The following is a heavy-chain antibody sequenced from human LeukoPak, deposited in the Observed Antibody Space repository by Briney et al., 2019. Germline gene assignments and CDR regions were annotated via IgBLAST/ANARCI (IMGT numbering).Heavy chain of an antibody. CDR2: ISSSSSYI. CDR1: GFTFSNYA. Sequence: GGSLRLSCAASGFTFSNYAMSWVRQAPGKGLEWVSSISSSSSYIYYADSVKGRFTISRDNAKNSLYLQMNSLRAEDTAVYYCARASGCSSTSCYFDYWGQGTLVTVSS. V-gene: IGHV3-21*01. CDR3: ARASGCSSTSCYFDY. D-gene: IGHD2-2*01. J-gene: IGHJ4*02.